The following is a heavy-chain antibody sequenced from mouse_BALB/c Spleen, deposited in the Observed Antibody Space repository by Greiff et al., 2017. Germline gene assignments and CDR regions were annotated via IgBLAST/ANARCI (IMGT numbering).Heavy chain of an antibody. Sequence: EVQLQQSGPELVKPGASVKISCKASGYTFTDYNMHWVKQSHGKSLEWIGYIYPYNGGTGYNQKFKSKATLTVDNSSSTAYMELRSLTSEDSAVYYCAIYGPYYAMDYWGQGTSVTVSS. CDR2: IYPYNGGT. CDR3: AIYGPYYAMDY. J-gene: IGHJ4*01. CDR1: GYTFTDYN. D-gene: IGHD1-1*02. V-gene: IGHV1S29*02.